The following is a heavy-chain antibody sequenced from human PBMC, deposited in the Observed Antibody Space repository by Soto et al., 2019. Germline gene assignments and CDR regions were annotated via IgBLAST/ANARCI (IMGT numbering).Heavy chain of an antibody. CDR2: ISYDGSNK. J-gene: IGHJ4*02. CDR1: GFTFSSYG. D-gene: IGHD6-13*01. V-gene: IGHV3-30*03. CDR3: ATEDIAAAGALDY. Sequence: GGSLRLSCAASGFTFSSYGMHWVRQAPGKGLEWVAVISYDGSNKYYADSVKGRFTISRDNSKNTLYLQMNSLRAEDTAVYYCATEDIAAAGALDYWGQGTLVTVSS.